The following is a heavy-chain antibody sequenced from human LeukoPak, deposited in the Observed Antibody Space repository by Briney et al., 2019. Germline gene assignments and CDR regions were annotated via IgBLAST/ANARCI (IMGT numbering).Heavy chain of an antibody. Sequence: PGGSLRLSCAVSGILFSDAWMSWVRQAPGQGLEWVGRMKSKRGGGTTDYAAPVKGRFTISRYDSRNTLYLQMDSLQIEDTAVYYCTWMTTFFTVDFWGQGTRVTVSS. V-gene: IGHV3-15*01. CDR2: MKSKRGGGTT. CDR3: TWMTTFFTVDF. J-gene: IGHJ4*02. D-gene: IGHD3-16*01. CDR1: GILFSDAW.